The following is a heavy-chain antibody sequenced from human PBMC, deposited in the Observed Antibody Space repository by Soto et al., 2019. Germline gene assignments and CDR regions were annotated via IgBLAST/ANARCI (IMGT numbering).Heavy chain of an antibody. CDR3: ARDTVVTPGYYYGMDV. Sequence: ASVTLSCTTSGSTFTSYYMHLVIQAPEQGLEWMGIVNPSGGSTSYAQKFQGRVTMTRDTSTSTVYMELSSLRSEDTAVYYCARDTVVTPGYYYGMDVWGQGTTVPVSS. CDR2: VNPSGGST. V-gene: IGHV1-46*01. J-gene: IGHJ6*02. D-gene: IGHD2-21*02. CDR1: GSTFTSYY.